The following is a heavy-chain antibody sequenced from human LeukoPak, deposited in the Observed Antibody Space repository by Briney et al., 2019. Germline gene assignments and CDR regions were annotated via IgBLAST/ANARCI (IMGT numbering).Heavy chain of an antibody. CDR1: GDRFTNYW. Sequence: GGALQISCKGSGDRFTNYWIGGGRQMPGKGLEWMGIIYPGDSDTRYSPSFQGQVTISADKSISAAYLQWSSLKASDTAMYYCARNDRKRGFDYWGQGTLVTVSS. CDR2: IYPGDSDT. J-gene: IGHJ4*02. D-gene: IGHD1-1*01. V-gene: IGHV5-51*01. CDR3: ARNDRKRGFDY.